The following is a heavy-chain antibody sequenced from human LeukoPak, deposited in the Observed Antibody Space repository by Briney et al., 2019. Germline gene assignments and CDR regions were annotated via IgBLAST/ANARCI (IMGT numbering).Heavy chain of an antibody. CDR3: ARDQSSSWYVAWFDP. Sequence: SGGSLRLSCAASGFTFSSYAMTWVRQAPGKGLEWVSAVSGSGGSTCYADSVKGRFTISRDNSKNTLYLQMNSLRAEDTAVYYCARDQSSSWYVAWFDPWGQGTLVTVSS. CDR1: GFTFSSYA. J-gene: IGHJ5*02. D-gene: IGHD6-13*01. CDR2: VSGSGGST. V-gene: IGHV3-23*01.